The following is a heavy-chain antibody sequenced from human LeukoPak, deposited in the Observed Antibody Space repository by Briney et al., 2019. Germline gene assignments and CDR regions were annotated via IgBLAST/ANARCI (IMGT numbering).Heavy chain of an antibody. Sequence: ASVKVSCKASGYTFTSYGISWVRQAPGQGLEWMGWISAYNGNTNYAQKLQGRVTMTTDTSTSTAYMELRSLRSDDTAVYYCARDGRIENGVLRYFDWKYYFDYWGQGTLVTVSS. CDR3: ARDGRIENGVLRYFDWKYYFDY. CDR2: ISAYNGNT. V-gene: IGHV1-18*01. CDR1: GYTFTSYG. D-gene: IGHD3-9*01. J-gene: IGHJ4*02.